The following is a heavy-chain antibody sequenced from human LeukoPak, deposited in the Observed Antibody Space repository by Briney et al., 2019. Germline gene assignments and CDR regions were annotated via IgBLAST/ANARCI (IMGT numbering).Heavy chain of an antibody. V-gene: IGHV3-30-3*01. CDR3: ARVAPEWELLGYFDY. D-gene: IGHD1-26*01. CDR2: ISYDGSNK. J-gene: IGHJ4*02. Sequence: PGRSLRLSCAASGFTFSSCAMHWVRPAPGKGLEWVAVISYDGSNKYYADSVKGRFTISRDNSKNTLYLQMNSLRAEDTAVYYCARVAPEWELLGYFDYWGQGTLVTVSS. CDR1: GFTFSSCA.